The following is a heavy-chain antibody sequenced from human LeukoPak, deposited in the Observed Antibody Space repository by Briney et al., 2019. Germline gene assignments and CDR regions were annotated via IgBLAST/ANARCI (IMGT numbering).Heavy chain of an antibody. CDR2: IKKDGSEK. J-gene: IGHJ4*02. Sequence: GGSLRLSCAASGFTFSSHWMSWVRQAPGKGLEWVANIKKDGSEKYYVDAVKGRFTISRDNAKTSLYLQMNSLRAEDTAVYYCARVGSQYDSSGYPYWGQGTLVTVSS. CDR1: GFTFSSHW. CDR3: ARVGSQYDSSGYPY. V-gene: IGHV3-7*01. D-gene: IGHD3-22*01.